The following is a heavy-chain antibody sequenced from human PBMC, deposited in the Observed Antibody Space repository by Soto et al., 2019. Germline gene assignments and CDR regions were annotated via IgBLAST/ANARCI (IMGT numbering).Heavy chain of an antibody. J-gene: IGHJ4*02. CDR2: INHSGST. D-gene: IGHD1-26*01. Sequence: QVQLQQWGAGLLKPSETLSLTCAVYGGSFSGYYWSWIRQPPGKGLEWIGEINHSGSTNYNPSLKSRVTLAVDTSMNQFTLKLSSVTAADTAVYYCARDGSHFDYGGQGTLVTVSS. CDR1: GGSFSGYY. CDR3: ARDGSHFDY. V-gene: IGHV4-34*01.